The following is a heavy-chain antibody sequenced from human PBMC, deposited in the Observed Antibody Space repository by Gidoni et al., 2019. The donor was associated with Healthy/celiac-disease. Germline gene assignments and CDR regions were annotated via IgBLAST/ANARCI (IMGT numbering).Heavy chain of an antibody. CDR3: TSPSGDSSGYDAFDI. D-gene: IGHD3-22*01. J-gene: IGHJ3*02. CDR1: GFTFSGSA. Sequence: EVPLVESGGGLVQPGGSLKLSCAASGFTFSGSAMHWVRQASGKGLEWVGRIRSKANSYATAYAASVKGRFTISRDDSKNTAYLQMNSLKTEDTAVYYCTSPSGDSSGYDAFDIWGQGTMVTVSS. V-gene: IGHV3-73*02. CDR2: IRSKANSYAT.